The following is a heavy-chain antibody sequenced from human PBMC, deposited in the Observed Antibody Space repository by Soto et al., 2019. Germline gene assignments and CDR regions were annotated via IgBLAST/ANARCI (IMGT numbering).Heavy chain of an antibody. V-gene: IGHV3-11*01. CDR3: VGETQWYFNY. CDR1: GFSFSDHY. J-gene: IGHJ4*02. Sequence: QVQLVESGGGLVKPGGSLRLSCAASGFSFSDHYMSWIRQAPGKGLEWVSYISPGGDNIHYADSVKGRFTISRDNARNSLYLQMNSLRVEDTAVYYCVGETQWYFNYWGQGTPVTVSS. CDR2: ISPGGDNI. D-gene: IGHD2-8*01.